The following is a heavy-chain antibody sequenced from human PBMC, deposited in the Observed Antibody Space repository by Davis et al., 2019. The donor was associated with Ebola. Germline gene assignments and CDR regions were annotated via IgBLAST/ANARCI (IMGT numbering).Heavy chain of an antibody. CDR2: ISAYNGNT. Sequence: AASVKVSCKASGGTFSSYAISWVRQAPGQGLEWMGWISAYNGNTNYAQKLQGRVTMTTDTSTSTAYMELRSLRSDDTAVYYCAICGDPTYYYGMDVWGQGTTVTVSS. CDR3: AICGDPTYYYGMDV. V-gene: IGHV1-18*01. D-gene: IGHD4-17*01. J-gene: IGHJ6*02. CDR1: GGTFSSYA.